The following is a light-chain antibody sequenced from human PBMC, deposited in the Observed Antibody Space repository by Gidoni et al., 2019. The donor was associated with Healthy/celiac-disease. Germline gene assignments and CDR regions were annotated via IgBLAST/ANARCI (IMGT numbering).Light chain of an antibody. CDR3: NSRDSSGNVV. Sequence: SSELTHDPAVSVALGQTVRITCQGDSLRSYYASWYQQKPGQAPVLVIYGKNNRPSEIPDRFSGSSSGNTASLTITGAQAEDEADYYCNSRDSSGNVVFGGGTKLTVL. V-gene: IGLV3-19*01. CDR2: GKN. J-gene: IGLJ2*01. CDR1: SLRSYY.